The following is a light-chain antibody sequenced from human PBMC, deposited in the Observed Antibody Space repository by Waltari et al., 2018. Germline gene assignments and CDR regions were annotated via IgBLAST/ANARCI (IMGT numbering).Light chain of an antibody. V-gene: IGKV3-20*01. CDR2: GES. CDR3: QHYLRLPVT. CDR1: ESVSRA. J-gene: IGKJ1*01. Sequence: EIVLTQSPGTLSLSVGERATVSCRASESVSRALAWYQQKPGQAPRLLIYGESTRATGIPDMFSGSGSGTDFRLTISRLEPDDFAVYYCQHYLRLPVTFGPGTTVEI.